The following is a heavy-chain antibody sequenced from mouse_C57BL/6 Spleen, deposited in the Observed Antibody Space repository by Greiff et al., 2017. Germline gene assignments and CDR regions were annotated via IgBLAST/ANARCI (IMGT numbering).Heavy chain of an antibody. D-gene: IGHD1-1*01. CDR2: IKPSTGGT. V-gene: IGHV1-42*01. CDR1: GYSFTGYY. Sequence: VQLQQSGPELVKPGASVKISCKASGYSFTGYYMNWVKQSPEKNLEWIGEIKPSTGGTTYNQKFKAKATLTVAKSSSTAYMQLKSLTSEDSAVYYCAFYYYGSRTVLAMDYWGQGTSVTVSS. CDR3: AFYYYGSRTVLAMDY. J-gene: IGHJ4*01.